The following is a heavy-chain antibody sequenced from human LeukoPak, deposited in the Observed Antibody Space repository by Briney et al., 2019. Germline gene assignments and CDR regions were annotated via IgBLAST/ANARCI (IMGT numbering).Heavy chain of an antibody. CDR3: AREAPFYCSSTSCYGGGWFDP. V-gene: IGHV3-66*02. CDR1: GFTVSSNY. J-gene: IGHJ5*02. Sequence: GGSLRLSCAASGFTVSSNYMSWVRQAPGKGLEWVSVIYSGGSTYYADSVKSRFTISRDNSKNTLYLQMNSLRAEDTAVYYCAREAPFYCSSTSCYGGGWFDPWGQGTLVTVSS. D-gene: IGHD2-2*01. CDR2: IYSGGST.